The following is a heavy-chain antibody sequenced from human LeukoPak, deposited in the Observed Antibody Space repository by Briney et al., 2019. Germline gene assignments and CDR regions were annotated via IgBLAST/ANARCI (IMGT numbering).Heavy chain of an antibody. CDR1: GFTVSSNY. CDR3: ARSEFEAFDM. CDR2: IYSGGST. J-gene: IGHJ3*02. Sequence: GGSLRLSCAASGFTVSSNYMSWVRQAPGKGLEWVSVIYSGGSTYYADSVKGRFTISRDNSKNTLYLRMGSLRTEDMAVYYCARSEFEAFDMWGQGTMVTVSS. D-gene: IGHD3-10*01. V-gene: IGHV3-66*01.